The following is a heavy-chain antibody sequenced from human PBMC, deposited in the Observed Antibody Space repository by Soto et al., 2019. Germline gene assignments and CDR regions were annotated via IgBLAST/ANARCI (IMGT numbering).Heavy chain of an antibody. J-gene: IGHJ4*02. CDR3: GYESPALYVAFDS. CDR2: IYWNDDK. D-gene: IGHD3-22*01. Sequence: QITLKESGPTLVKPTQTLTLTCTFSGFSLSTTGVGVGWIRQPPGKALDCLALIYWNDDKHYSPSLKSRLTITKDTFKSHVVLTITNMDPVDTATYYCGYESPALYVAFDSWGQGTLVTVSS. V-gene: IGHV2-5*01. CDR1: GFSLSTTGVG.